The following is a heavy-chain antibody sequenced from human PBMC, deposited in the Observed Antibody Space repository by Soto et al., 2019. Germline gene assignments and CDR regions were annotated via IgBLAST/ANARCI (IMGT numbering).Heavy chain of an antibody. V-gene: IGHV1-46*02. J-gene: IGHJ4*02. D-gene: IGHD2-21*02. CDR1: GYTFNTYY. Sequence: QVQLVQSGAEVRKPGASVKVSCKPSGYTFNTYYLHWLRQAPGQALEWMGVIHPSGGGTTYAQKFQGRVTGTRDTSTTTVFMELSSLRSDDTAVYYCARGGHIAVVTASFDNWGQGSLVTVSS. CDR2: IHPSGGGT. CDR3: ARGGHIAVVTASFDN.